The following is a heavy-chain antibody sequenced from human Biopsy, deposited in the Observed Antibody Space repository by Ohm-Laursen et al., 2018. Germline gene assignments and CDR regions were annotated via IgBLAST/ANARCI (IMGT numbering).Heavy chain of an antibody. Sequence: SLRLSCAAPGFRFSDYYMSWIRQAPGKGLEWLSYISSTSSDIAYADSVQGRFTISRDNAQNSLFPQMNSLRVEDTAIYHCVMTAGRGGGDSWGQGTLVTVSS. V-gene: IGHV3-11*01. J-gene: IGHJ4*02. D-gene: IGHD6-25*01. CDR3: VMTAGRGGGDS. CDR2: ISSTSSDI. CDR1: GFRFSDYY.